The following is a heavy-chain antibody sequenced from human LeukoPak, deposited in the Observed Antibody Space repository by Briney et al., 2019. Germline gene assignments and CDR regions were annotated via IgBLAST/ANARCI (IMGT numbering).Heavy chain of an antibody. CDR3: AKDKDMGAAGEYFDY. CDR2: ISYDGGNK. V-gene: IGHV3-30*18. CDR1: GFTFSSYG. D-gene: IGHD6-13*01. J-gene: IGHJ4*01. Sequence: PGGSLRLSCAASGFTFSSYGMHWVRQAPGKGLEWVAVISYDGGNKYSADSVKGRFSISRDNSKNTLFLQMNSLRVEDTGVYYCAKDKDMGAAGEYFDYWGQGSLVTVSS.